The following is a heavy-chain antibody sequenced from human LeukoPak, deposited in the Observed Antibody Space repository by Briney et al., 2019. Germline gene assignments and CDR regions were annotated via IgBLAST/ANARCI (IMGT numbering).Heavy chain of an antibody. CDR1: GFTFSSYA. D-gene: IGHD3-22*01. CDR2: ISGSGGST. J-gene: IGHJ4*02. Sequence: GGSLRLSCAASGFTFSSYAMSWVRQAPGKGLEWVSAISGSGGSTYYADSVKGRFTISRDNSKNTLYLQMNSLRAEDTAVYHCAKEYYYDSSGYYYYWGQGTLVTVSS. V-gene: IGHV3-23*01. CDR3: AKEYYYDSSGYYYY.